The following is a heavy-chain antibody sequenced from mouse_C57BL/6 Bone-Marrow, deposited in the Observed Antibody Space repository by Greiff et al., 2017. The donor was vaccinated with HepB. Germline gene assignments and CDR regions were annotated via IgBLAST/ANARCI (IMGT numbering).Heavy chain of an antibody. Sequence: QVQLQQPGAELVRPGSSVKLSCKASGYTFTSYWMHWVKQRPIQGLEWIGNIDPSDSETHYNQKFKDKATFTVDKSSSTAYMQLSSLTSEDSAVYYCARPLYYYGSMDYWGQGTSVTVSS. CDR3: ARPLYYYGSMDY. CDR1: GYTFTSYW. V-gene: IGHV1-52*01. D-gene: IGHD1-1*01. J-gene: IGHJ4*01. CDR2: IDPSDSET.